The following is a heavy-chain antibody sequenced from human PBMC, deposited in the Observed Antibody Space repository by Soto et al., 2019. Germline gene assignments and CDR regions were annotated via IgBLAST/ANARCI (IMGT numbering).Heavy chain of an antibody. D-gene: IGHD6-19*01. J-gene: IGHJ4*01. V-gene: IGHV3-23*01. CDR2: ISCCGGST. CDR3: AKADGEQWLIPHLDN. CDR1: GFNFKKFA. Sequence: EVQLLESGGGVVQPGGSLRLSCVASGFNFKKFAMAWVRQAPGEGLEWVSGISCCGGSTSYADSVKGRFSTARDDSKNTLSLQMNGLRVEDTAQYFCAKADGEQWLIPHLDNWGHRTLVTVS.